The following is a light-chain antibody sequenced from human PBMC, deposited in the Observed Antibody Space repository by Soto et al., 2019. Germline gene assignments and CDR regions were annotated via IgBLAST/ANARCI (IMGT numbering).Light chain of an antibody. CDR2: DVS. J-gene: IGLJ1*01. CDR3: CSYAGSPRYV. Sequence: HSALTQPRSVSGSPGQSVTISCTGTSSDVGIYNYVSWYQQHPGKAPKVMIYDVSERPSGVPDRFSGSKSGNTASLTISGLQAEDEADYYCCSYAGSPRYVFGTGTKVTVL. CDR1: SSDVGIYNY. V-gene: IGLV2-11*01.